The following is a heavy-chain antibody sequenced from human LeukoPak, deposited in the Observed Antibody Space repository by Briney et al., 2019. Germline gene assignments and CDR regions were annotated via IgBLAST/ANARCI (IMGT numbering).Heavy chain of an antibody. CDR1: GFTFSSYG. V-gene: IGHV3-30*03. Sequence: GGSLRLSCAASGFTFSSYGMHWVRQAPGKGLEWVAVISYDGSNKYYADSVKGRFTISRDNSKNTLYLQMNSLRAEDTAVYYCATDFHGGTFDIWGQGTMVTVSS. CDR2: ISYDGSNK. CDR3: ATDFHGGTFDI. J-gene: IGHJ3*02. D-gene: IGHD2-21*02.